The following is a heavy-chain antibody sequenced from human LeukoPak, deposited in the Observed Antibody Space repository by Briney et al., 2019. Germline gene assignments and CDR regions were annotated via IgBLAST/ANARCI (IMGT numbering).Heavy chain of an antibody. CDR1: GASIRTYY. Sequence: SETLSLTCTVSGASIRTYYWRWIRQPPGKGLERIGYIDYSGATNYNPSLNSRVTISIDTSKNQFSLKLRSATAADMAVYYCARGGRYSAFDYWGPGSLVTVSS. J-gene: IGHJ4*02. V-gene: IGHV4-59*01. CDR3: ARGGRYSAFDY. D-gene: IGHD5-12*01. CDR2: IDYSGAT.